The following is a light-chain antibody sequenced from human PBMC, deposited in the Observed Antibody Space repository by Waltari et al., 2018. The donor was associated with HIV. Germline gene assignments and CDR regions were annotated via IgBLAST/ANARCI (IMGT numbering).Light chain of an antibody. CDR3: SSYAGSNRFVV. CDR1: SSDIGAYNF. Sequence: HSALTQPPSASGSPGQSVAISCTVTSSDIGAYNFLSWYQQQPGSAPNLIIFAVTKRPTGVPDRFSGSKSGNTASLAVSGLLHVDDADYYCSSYAGSNRFVVFGGGTRLTVL. J-gene: IGLJ2*01. CDR2: AVT. V-gene: IGLV2-8*01.